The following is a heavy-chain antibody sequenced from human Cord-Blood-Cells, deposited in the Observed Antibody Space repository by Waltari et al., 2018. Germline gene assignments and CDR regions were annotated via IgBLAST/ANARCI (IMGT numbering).Heavy chain of an antibody. Sequence: EVQLVESGGGLVQPGGSLRLSCAASGFTFSSYDTHRVRQATGKGLEWVSAIGTAGDTYYPGSVKGRFTISRENAKNSLYLQMNSLRAGDTAVYYCARYTELRRAFDIWGQGTMVTVSS. D-gene: IGHD1-26*01. CDR3: ARYTELRRAFDI. CDR1: GFTFSSYD. CDR2: IGTAGDT. V-gene: IGHV3-13*01. J-gene: IGHJ3*02.